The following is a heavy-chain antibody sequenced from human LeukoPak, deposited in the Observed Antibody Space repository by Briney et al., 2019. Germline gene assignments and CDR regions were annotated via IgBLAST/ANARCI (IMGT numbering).Heavy chain of an antibody. CDR1: GLAFNSYA. CDR3: TRCFSSGGLCLFAY. J-gene: IGHJ4*02. CDR2: ISGSGAST. D-gene: IGHD3-22*01. V-gene: IGHV3-23*01. Sequence: GGSLRLSCAASGLAFNSYAMSWVRQAPGKGLEWVSTISGSGASTYYADSVKGRFTISRDNSKNTLYLQMDSLRPEDTAVYYCTRCFSSGGLCLFAYWSQRTLVT.